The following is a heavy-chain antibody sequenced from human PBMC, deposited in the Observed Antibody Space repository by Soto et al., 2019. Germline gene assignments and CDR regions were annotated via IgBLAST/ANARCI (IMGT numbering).Heavy chain of an antibody. D-gene: IGHD6-13*01. CDR2: ISYDGSNK. CDR1: GFTFSSYA. Sequence: GGSLRLSCAASGFTFSSYAMHWVRQAPGKGLEWVAVISYDGSNKYYADSVKGRFTISRDNSKNTLYLQMNSLRAEDTAVYYCARDWYSSSWYAFDIWGQGTMVTVSS. J-gene: IGHJ3*02. V-gene: IGHV3-30-3*01. CDR3: ARDWYSSSWYAFDI.